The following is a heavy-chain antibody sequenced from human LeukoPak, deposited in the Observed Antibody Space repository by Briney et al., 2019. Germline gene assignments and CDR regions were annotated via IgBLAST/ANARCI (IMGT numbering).Heavy chain of an antibody. J-gene: IGHJ4*02. CDR2: ISYDGSNK. CDR1: GFTFSSYG. Sequence: QPGGSLRLSCAASGFTFSSYGMHWVRQAPGKGLEWVAVISYDGSNKYYADSVKGRFTISRDNSKNTLYLQMNSLRAEDTAVHYCAKMGTVNYFDYWGQGTLVTVSS. D-gene: IGHD1-1*01. CDR3: AKMGTVNYFDY. V-gene: IGHV3-30*18.